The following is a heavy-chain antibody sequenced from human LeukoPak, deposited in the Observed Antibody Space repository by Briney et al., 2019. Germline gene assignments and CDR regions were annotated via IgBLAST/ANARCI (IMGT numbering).Heavy chain of an antibody. CDR2: INHSGST. J-gene: IGHJ4*02. CDR1: GGSFSGYY. V-gene: IGHV4-34*01. Sequence: SSETLSLTCAVYGGSFSGYYWSWIRQSPGKGLEWIGEINHSGSTNYNPSLKSRVTISVDTSKNQFSLKLSSVTAADTAVYYCARGPYYYDSSGQHGGDYWGQGTLVTVSS. D-gene: IGHD3-22*01. CDR3: ARGPYYYDSSGQHGGDY.